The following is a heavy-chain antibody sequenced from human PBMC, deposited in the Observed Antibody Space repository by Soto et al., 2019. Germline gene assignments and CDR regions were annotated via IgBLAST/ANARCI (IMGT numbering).Heavy chain of an antibody. Sequence: PSETLSLTCTVSGGSISSGDYYWSWIRQPPGKGLEWIGYIYYSGSTYSNPSLKSRVTISADTSKNLFSLKLSSVTAADTAVYFCAREGWRYYARSGYWHSWFDPWGQGTLVTVSS. CDR3: AREGWRYYARSGYWHSWFDP. CDR1: GGSISSGDYY. V-gene: IGHV4-30-4*01. D-gene: IGHD3-22*01. J-gene: IGHJ5*02. CDR2: IYYSGST.